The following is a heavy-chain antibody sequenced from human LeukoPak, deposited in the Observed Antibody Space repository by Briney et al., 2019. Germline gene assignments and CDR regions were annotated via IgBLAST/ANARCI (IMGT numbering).Heavy chain of an antibody. D-gene: IGHD6-19*01. CDR1: GFTFSNAW. CDR3: TTERRESSGWYNWCFDY. Sequence: PGGSLRLSCAASGFTFSNAWMSWVRQAPGKGLEWVGRVKSKTDGGTTDYGAPVKGRFTISRDDSKNTLYLHMNNLKTEDTAVYYCTTERRESSGWYNWCFDYWGQGTLVTVSS. V-gene: IGHV3-15*01. J-gene: IGHJ4*02. CDR2: VKSKTDGGTT.